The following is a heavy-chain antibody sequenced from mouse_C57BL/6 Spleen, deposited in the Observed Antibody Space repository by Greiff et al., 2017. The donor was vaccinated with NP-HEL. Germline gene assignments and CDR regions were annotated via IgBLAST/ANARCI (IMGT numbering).Heavy chain of an antibody. Sequence: VQLQQSGAELVKPGASVKLSCKASGYTFTSYWMHWVKQRPGQGLEWIGMIHPNSGSTNYNEKFKSKATLTVDKSSSTAYMQLSSLTSEDSAVYYCAREDSSGEFAYWGQGTLVTVSA. D-gene: IGHD3-2*02. CDR2: IHPNSGST. CDR3: AREDSSGEFAY. V-gene: IGHV1-64*01. CDR1: GYTFTSYW. J-gene: IGHJ3*01.